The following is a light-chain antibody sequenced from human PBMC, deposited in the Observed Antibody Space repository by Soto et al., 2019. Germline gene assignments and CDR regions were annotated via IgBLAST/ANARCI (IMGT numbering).Light chain of an antibody. J-gene: IGKJ3*01. CDR3: QQYNNWPPIFT. CDR2: GAS. V-gene: IGKV3-15*01. Sequence: EIVMTQSPATLSVSPGERATLSCRASQSVSNNLAWYQQKPGQAPRLPIYGASTRATGIPARFSGRGSGTEFTLTISSLQSEDFAVYYCQQYNNWPPIFTFGPGTKVDIK. CDR1: QSVSNN.